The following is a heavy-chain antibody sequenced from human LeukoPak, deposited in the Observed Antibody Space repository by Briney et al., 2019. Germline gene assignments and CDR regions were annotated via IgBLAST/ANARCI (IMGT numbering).Heavy chain of an antibody. Sequence: GASVKVSCKASGYTFTSYYMHWVRQAPGQGLEWMGIINPSGGSTRYAQKFQGRVTMTRDTSTSTVYMELSSLRSEDTAVYYCAGSGYFYYIDVWGKGTTVTVSS. V-gene: IGHV1-46*01. CDR3: AGSGYFYYIDV. J-gene: IGHJ6*03. D-gene: IGHD2-15*01. CDR1: GYTFTSYY. CDR2: INPSGGST.